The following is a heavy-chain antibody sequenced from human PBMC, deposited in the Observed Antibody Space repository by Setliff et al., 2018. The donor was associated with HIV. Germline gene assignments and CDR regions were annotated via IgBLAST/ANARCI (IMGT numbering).Heavy chain of an antibody. CDR3: ARDGYYNFWSGYGYYYYYMDV. J-gene: IGHJ6*03. CDR1: GYTFSDYG. D-gene: IGHD3-3*01. V-gene: IGHV1-18*01. CDR2: ISAYNGNT. Sequence: ASVKVSCKASGYTFSDYGISWVRQAPGQGLEWMGWISAYNGNTNYAQKLQGRVTMTTDTSTTTIFMELSSLRSEDTAVYYCARDGYYNFWSGYGYYYYYMDVWGKGTTVTVSS.